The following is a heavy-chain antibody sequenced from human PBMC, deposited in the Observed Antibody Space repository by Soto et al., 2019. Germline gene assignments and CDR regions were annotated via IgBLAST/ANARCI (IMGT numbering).Heavy chain of an antibody. D-gene: IGHD6-13*01. V-gene: IGHV1-46*01. CDR3: ARDLAAAAY. Sequence: QVQLVQSGAEVKKPGASVKVSCKASGYIFTNYYIHWLRQAPGQGLEWMAIINPLPTSGSTNYGQKFQGRVTVTRDTSTSTVYLELSSLRSDDTAVYYCARDLAAAAYWGQGTLVTVSS. CDR2: INPLPTSGST. J-gene: IGHJ4*02. CDR1: GYIFTNYY.